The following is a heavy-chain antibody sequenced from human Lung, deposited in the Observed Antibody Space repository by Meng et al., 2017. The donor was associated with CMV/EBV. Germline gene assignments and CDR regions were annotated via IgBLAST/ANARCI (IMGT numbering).Heavy chain of an antibody. CDR1: GGSISSYY. V-gene: IGHV4-4*07. J-gene: IGHJ4*02. CDR2: IYTSGTT. D-gene: IGHD6-19*01. Sequence: QVRLQESAQGLVKPSETLALTCTVSGGSISSYYWSWIRQSAGKGLEWIGRIYTSGTTIYNPSLKSRLTLSLDTSKNQFSLKLNSVTAADTAVYYCARAEADTGNFDYWGQGTLVTVSS. CDR3: ARAEADTGNFDY.